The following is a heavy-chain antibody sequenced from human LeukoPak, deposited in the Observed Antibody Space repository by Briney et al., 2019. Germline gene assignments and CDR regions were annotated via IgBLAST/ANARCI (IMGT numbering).Heavy chain of an antibody. D-gene: IGHD3-9*01. CDR1: GYTLTELS. CDR2: FEPEDGET. Sequence: ASVKVSCKVSGYTLTELSMHWVRQAPGKGLEWMGGFEPEDGETIYAQKFQGRVTITADTSTDTAYMELSSLRSEDTAVYYCATPPVGYFDWLLENWGQGILVTVSS. CDR3: ATPPVGYFDWLLEN. J-gene: IGHJ4*02. V-gene: IGHV1-24*01.